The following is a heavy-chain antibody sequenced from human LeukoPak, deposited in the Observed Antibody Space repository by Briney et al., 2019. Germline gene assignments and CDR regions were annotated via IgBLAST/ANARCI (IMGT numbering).Heavy chain of an antibody. D-gene: IGHD3-16*02. Sequence: GGSLRLSCAASGFTFSSYSMNWVRQAPGKGLEWVSYISSSGSTIYYADSVKGRFTISRDNAKNSLYLQMNSLRAEDTAVYYCAGYDYVWGSYPFYWGQGTLVTVSS. V-gene: IGHV3-48*04. CDR2: ISSSGSTI. CDR1: GFTFSSYS. CDR3: AGYDYVWGSYPFY. J-gene: IGHJ4*02.